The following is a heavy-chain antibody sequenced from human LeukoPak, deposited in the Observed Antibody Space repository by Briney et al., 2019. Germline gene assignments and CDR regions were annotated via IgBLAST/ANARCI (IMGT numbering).Heavy chain of an antibody. CDR3: ARGPW. V-gene: IGHV3-7*01. CDR1: GSTFSSAW. J-gene: IGHJ4*02. Sequence: GGSLRLSCAASGSTFSSAWMSWVRQPPGKGLEWVANIKADGSDKNYVDSVKGRFTISRDNAKNSLNLQMNSLRAEDTAVYYCARGPWWGQGSLVTVSS. CDR2: IKADGSDK.